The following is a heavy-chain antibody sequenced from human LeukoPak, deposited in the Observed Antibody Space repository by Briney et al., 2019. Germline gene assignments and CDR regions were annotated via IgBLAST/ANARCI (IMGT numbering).Heavy chain of an antibody. J-gene: IGHJ3*02. CDR3: ARGEYDYAWGSYSPNAFAM. Sequence: SETLSLTCAVYGGSFSGYYWRWIRQPPGKGLEWIGGINHSGSTNYNPSLKSRVTISVDTSKNQFSLKLSSVTAADTALYYCARGEYDYAWGSYSPNAFAMWGQGTMVTVSS. V-gene: IGHV4-34*01. CDR2: INHSGST. D-gene: IGHD3-16*01. CDR1: GGSFSGYY.